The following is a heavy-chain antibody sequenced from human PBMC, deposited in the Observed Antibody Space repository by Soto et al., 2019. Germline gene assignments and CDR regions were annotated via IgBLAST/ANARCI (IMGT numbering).Heavy chain of an antibody. V-gene: IGHV1-69*12. J-gene: IGHJ4*02. D-gene: IGHD5-12*01. CDR1: GGTFSSYA. CDR3: ARAGESGYDRPDLYFDY. Sequence: QVQLVQSGAEVKKPGSSVKVSCKASGGTFSSYAISWVRQAHGQGLEWMGGIIPIFGTANYAQKFQGRVTITADESTSTAYMELSSLRSEDTAVYYCARAGESGYDRPDLYFDYWGQGTLVTVSS. CDR2: IIPIFGTA.